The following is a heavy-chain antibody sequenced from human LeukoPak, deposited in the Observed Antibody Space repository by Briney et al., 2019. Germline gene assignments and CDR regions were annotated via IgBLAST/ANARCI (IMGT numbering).Heavy chain of an antibody. CDR2: IHSSGST. V-gene: IGHV4-59*01. CDR1: GGSINTYY. J-gene: IGHJ4*02. CDR3: GRVTEWNDLDY. D-gene: IGHD1-1*01. Sequence: SETLSLTCTVSGGSINTYYWSWIRQVPGKGLEWIGYIHSSGSTNYNPSVKSRVTISVDTSKNQFYVKLSSVTAADTAVYYCGRVTEWNDLDYWGQGILVTVSS.